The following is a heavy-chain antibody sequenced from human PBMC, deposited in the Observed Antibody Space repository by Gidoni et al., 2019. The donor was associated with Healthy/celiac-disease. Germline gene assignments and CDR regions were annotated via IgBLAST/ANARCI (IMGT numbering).Heavy chain of an antibody. CDR3: ARDALGEGYFDY. J-gene: IGHJ4*02. Sequence: QVQLVESGGGVVQPGRSLRLSWAASGFTFSSYGMHWVRQAPGKGLEWVGVIWYDGSNKYYADSVKGRFTISRDNSKNTLYLQMNSLRAEDTAVYYCARDALGEGYFDYWGQGTLVTVSS. V-gene: IGHV3-33*01. D-gene: IGHD1-26*01. CDR1: GFTFSSYG. CDR2: IWYDGSNK.